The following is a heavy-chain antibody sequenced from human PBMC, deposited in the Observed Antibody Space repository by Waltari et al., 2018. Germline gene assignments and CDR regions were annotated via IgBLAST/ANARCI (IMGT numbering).Heavy chain of an antibody. CDR3: ARAGYYDSSGYYYEFDD. V-gene: IGHV1-2*04. Sequence: QVLLMQSGAELNKPGASVNVSCKASGYTFTRYSMPLVRRAPGQGLEWMGWINPNSGGTNYAQKFQGWVTMTRDTSISTAYMELSRLRSDDTAVYYCARAGYYDSSGYYYEFDDWGQGTLVTVSS. J-gene: IGHJ4*02. D-gene: IGHD3-22*01. CDR1: GYTFTRYS. CDR2: INPNSGGT.